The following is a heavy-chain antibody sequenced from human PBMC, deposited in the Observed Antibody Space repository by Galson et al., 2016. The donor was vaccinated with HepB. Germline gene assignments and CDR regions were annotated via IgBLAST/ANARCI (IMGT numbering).Heavy chain of an antibody. V-gene: IGHV3-23*01. J-gene: IGHJ6*02. CDR1: GFTFSGYT. D-gene: IGHD1-7*01. CDR2: ISDSGYST. Sequence: SLRLSCAASGFTFSGYTISWVRQAPGKGLDWVSVISDSGYSTYYADSVKGRFTISRDNSKNTVYLQMHSLRAEDTALYYCAKGFRSGTTAHGMDVWGQGTTVTVS. CDR3: AKGFRSGTTAHGMDV.